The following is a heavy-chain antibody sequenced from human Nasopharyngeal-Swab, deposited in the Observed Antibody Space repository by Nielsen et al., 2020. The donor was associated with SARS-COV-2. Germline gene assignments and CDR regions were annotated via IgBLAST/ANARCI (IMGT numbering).Heavy chain of an antibody. V-gene: IGHV3-23*01. CDR3: AKHDAHYYMDV. J-gene: IGHJ6*03. CDR1: GFPFSSYA. CDR2: ISGSGGST. Sequence: GESLKISCAASGFPFSSYAMSWVRQAPGKGLEWVSAISGSGGSTYYADSVKGRFTISRDNSKNTLYLQMNSLRAEDTAVYYCAKHDAHYYMDVWGKGTTVTVSS.